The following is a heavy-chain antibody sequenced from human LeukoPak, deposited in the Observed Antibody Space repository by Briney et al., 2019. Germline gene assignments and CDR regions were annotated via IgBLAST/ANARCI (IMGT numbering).Heavy chain of an antibody. CDR1: GFTFSDYA. Sequence: GDSLRLSCAASGFTFSDYAMSWVRQAPGKGLDWVSAVSGSGGSAYYADSVKGRFTISRDNSKNTLSLQMNSLRAEDTAEYYCAKASLERYYFDYWGQGTLVTVSS. D-gene: IGHD1-1*01. CDR3: AKASLERYYFDY. V-gene: IGHV3-23*01. CDR2: VSGSGGSA. J-gene: IGHJ4*02.